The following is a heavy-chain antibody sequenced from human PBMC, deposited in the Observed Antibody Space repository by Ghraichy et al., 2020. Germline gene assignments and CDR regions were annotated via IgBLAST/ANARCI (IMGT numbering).Heavy chain of an antibody. Sequence: SETLSLTCTVSGGSIGRYYWTWVRKPQGKGLERIGNIDNSERTDYNPSLKSRVTLSIDRSKNQFYLNLNSVTAADTAVYYCARDNDEYVWGTYRYFDFWGQGTLVTVSS. CDR1: GGSIGRYY. J-gene: IGHJ4*02. CDR3: ARDNDEYVWGTYRYFDF. D-gene: IGHD3-16*02. V-gene: IGHV4-59*01. CDR2: IDNSERT.